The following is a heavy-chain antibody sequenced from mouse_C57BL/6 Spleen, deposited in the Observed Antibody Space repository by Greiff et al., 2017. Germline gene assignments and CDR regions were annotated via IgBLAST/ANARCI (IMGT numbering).Heavy chain of an antibody. CDR1: GYTFTDYE. CDR3: TRRDYSLFFDY. V-gene: IGHV1-15*01. D-gene: IGHD1-1*01. Sequence: QVHVKQSGAELVRPGASVTLSCKASGYTFTDYEMHWVKQTPVHGLEWIGAIDPETGGTAYNQKFKGKAILTADKSSSTAYMELRSLTSEDSAVYYCTRRDYSLFFDYWGQGTTLTVSS. CDR2: IDPETGGT. J-gene: IGHJ2*01.